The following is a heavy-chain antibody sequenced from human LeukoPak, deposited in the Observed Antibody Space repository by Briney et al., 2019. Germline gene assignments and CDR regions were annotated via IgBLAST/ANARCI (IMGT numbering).Heavy chain of an antibody. Sequence: GGSLRLSCAASGFTFSSYSMNWVRQAPGKGLEWVSYISSSSSTIYYADSVKGRFTISRDNAKNSLYLQMNSLRVEDTAVYYCVREGYFVFDFWGQGALVTVSS. J-gene: IGHJ4*02. CDR1: GFTFSSYS. CDR2: ISSSSSTI. V-gene: IGHV3-48*04. CDR3: VREGYFVFDF. D-gene: IGHD2-21*01.